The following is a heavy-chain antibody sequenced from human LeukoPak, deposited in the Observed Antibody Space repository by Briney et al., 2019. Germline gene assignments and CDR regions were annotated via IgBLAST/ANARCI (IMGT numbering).Heavy chain of an antibody. J-gene: IGHJ4*02. CDR3: ARDHDFWSGYYEGSVPDY. Sequence: GGSLRLSCAASGFTFSSYSMNWVRQAPGKGLEWVSSIGSSSSYIYYADSVKGRFTISRDNAKNSLYLQMNSLRAEDTAVYYCARDHDFWSGYYEGSVPDYWGQGTLVTVSS. V-gene: IGHV3-21*01. CDR1: GFTFSSYS. D-gene: IGHD3-3*01. CDR2: IGSSSSYI.